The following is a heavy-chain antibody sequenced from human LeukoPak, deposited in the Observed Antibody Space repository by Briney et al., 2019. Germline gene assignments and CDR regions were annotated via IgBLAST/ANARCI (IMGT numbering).Heavy chain of an antibody. V-gene: IGHV1-18*01. CDR3: ARVLKGVYYFYMDV. J-gene: IGHJ6*03. Sequence: ASVKVSCKASGYTFTSYGRTWGRQAPGQGLEWMGWINVYNGHKNYAQKLQGRVTMTTDTSTSTAYMELRSLRSDDTAVYYCARVLKGVYYFYMDVWGKGTTVTVSS. CDR2: INVYNGHK. D-gene: IGHD3-16*01. CDR1: GYTFTSYG.